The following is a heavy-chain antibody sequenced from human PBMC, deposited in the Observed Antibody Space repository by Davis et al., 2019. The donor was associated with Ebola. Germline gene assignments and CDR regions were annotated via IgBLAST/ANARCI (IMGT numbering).Heavy chain of an antibody. CDR1: GFTFSSYW. Sequence: HTGGSLRLSCAASGFTFSSYWMHWVRQAPGKGLVWVSCINRDGSTTTYADSVKGRFTISRDNSKNTLYLQMNSLRAEDTAVYYCARNGYGGMRPYYYYGMDVWGKGTTVTVSS. V-gene: IGHV3-74*03. J-gene: IGHJ6*04. CDR3: ARNGYGGMRPYYYYGMDV. D-gene: IGHD4-23*01. CDR2: INRDGSTT.